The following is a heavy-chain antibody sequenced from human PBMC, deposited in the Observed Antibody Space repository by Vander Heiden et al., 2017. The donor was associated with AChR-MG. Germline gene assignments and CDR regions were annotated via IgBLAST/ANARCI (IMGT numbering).Heavy chain of an antibody. CDR1: GFTFSSYA. D-gene: IGHD3-22*01. CDR2: ISGSGGST. V-gene: IGHV3-23*01. J-gene: IGHJ3*02. CDR3: AKVRMPGYYDIYDAFDI. Sequence: EVQLLDSGGGLVQPGGSLRLSCASSGFTFSSYAMSWVRQAPGKGLEWVSAISGSGGSTYYADSVKGRFTISRDNSKNTLYLQMNSLRAEDTAVYYCAKVRMPGYYDIYDAFDIWGQGTMVTVSS.